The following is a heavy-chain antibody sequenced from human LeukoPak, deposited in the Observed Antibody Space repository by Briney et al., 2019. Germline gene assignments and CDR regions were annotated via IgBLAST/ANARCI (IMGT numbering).Heavy chain of an antibody. Sequence: PGGSLRLSCAASGLTFSSYAMSWVRQAPGKGLEWIGSIFYSGSTYYNPSLKSRVTISVDTSKNQFSLKLTSVTAADTAVYYCARDAGYNSGWDYWGQGTLVTVSS. CDR3: ARDAGYNSGWDY. D-gene: IGHD6-19*01. CDR1: GLTFSSYA. V-gene: IGHV4-39*02. J-gene: IGHJ4*02. CDR2: IFYSGST.